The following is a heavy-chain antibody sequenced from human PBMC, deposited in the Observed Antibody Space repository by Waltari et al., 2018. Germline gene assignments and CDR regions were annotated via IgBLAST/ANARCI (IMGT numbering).Heavy chain of an antibody. D-gene: IGHD3-10*01. CDR3: TRDLYGSGGDWFDP. CDR2: IGGGSRTYT. V-gene: IGHV3-21*03. CDR1: GFGFSDSD. Sequence: HLAESGGGLVKPGGSLRLTCTASGFGFSDSDMNWVRQAPGRGLEWVSSIGGGSRTYTFYADSVKGRFTISRDNAKNSLYLQVNSLRAGDSAVYYCTRDLYGSGGDWFDPWGQGTLVSVSS. J-gene: IGHJ5*02.